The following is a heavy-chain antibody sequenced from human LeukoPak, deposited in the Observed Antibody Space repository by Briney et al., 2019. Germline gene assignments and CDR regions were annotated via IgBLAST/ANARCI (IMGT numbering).Heavy chain of an antibody. Sequence: TSETLSLTCTVSGASMSTSSYYWSWIRQHPGKGLEWIGYIYYSGSTYYNPSLKSRVTISVDTSKSQFSLKLNSVTAADTAVYYCARGNYASAYWFDPWGQGALVTVSS. D-gene: IGHD3-10*01. J-gene: IGHJ5*02. V-gene: IGHV4-31*03. CDR1: GASMSTSSYY. CDR3: ARGNYASAYWFDP. CDR2: IYYSGST.